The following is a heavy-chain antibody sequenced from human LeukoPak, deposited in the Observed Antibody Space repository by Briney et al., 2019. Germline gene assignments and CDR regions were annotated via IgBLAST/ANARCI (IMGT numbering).Heavy chain of an antibody. CDR3: AARYYDFWSGYYTDGYYYYMDV. D-gene: IGHD3-3*01. Sequence: PGGPLRLSCAASGFTFSSYAMSWVRQAPGKGLEWVSDNSGSGGSTYYADSVKGRFTISRDNSKHTLYLQMNSLRAEDTGVYYCAARYYDFWSGYYTDGYYYYMDVWGKGTTVTVS. J-gene: IGHJ6*03. V-gene: IGHV3-23*01. CDR1: GFTFSSYA. CDR2: NSGSGGST.